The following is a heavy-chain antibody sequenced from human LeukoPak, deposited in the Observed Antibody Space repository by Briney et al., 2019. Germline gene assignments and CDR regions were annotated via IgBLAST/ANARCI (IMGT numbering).Heavy chain of an antibody. CDR1: GGSISSSSYY. D-gene: IGHD3-3*01. CDR3: ARVPLDFWSGLGPYYYMDV. CDR2: IDYSGST. J-gene: IGHJ6*03. V-gene: IGHV4-39*07. Sequence: SETLSLTCTVSGGSISSSSYYWDWIRQPPGKGLEWIGNIDYSGSTYYNPSLKSRVTISVDTSKNQFSLKLSSVTAADTAVYYCARVPLDFWSGLGPYYYMDVWGKGTTVTVSS.